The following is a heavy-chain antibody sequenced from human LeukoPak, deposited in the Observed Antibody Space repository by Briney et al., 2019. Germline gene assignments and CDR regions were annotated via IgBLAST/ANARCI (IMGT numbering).Heavy chain of an antibody. J-gene: IGHJ4*02. V-gene: IGHV4-59*01. Sequence: SSETLSLTCTVSGGSISSYYWSWIRQPPGKGLEWIGYIYYSGSANYNPSLKSRVTTSVDTSKNQFSLKLSSVTAADTAVYYCARNVAVAAGDYFDYWGQGTLVTVSS. CDR2: IYYSGSA. CDR1: GGSISSYY. D-gene: IGHD6-19*01. CDR3: ARNVAVAAGDYFDY.